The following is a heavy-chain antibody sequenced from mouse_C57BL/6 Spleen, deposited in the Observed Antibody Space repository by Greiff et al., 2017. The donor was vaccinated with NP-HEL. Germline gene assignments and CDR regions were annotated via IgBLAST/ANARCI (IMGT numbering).Heavy chain of an antibody. J-gene: IGHJ2*01. V-gene: IGHV3-6*01. Sequence: DVQLQESGPGLVKPSQSLSLTCSVTGYSITSGYYWNWIRQFPGNKLEWMGYISYDGSNNYNPSLKNRISITRDTSKNQFFLKLNSVTTEDTATYYCARTGTNDYWGQGTTLTVSS. CDR1: GYSITSGYY. D-gene: IGHD4-1*01. CDR2: ISYDGSN. CDR3: ARTGTNDY.